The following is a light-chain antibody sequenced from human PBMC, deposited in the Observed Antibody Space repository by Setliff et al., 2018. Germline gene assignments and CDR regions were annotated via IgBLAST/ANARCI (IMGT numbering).Light chain of an antibody. Sequence: QSVLTQPPSVSGAPGQRVTISCTGSSSNLGAGFSVXXXXXXXGXAPKXLIXXXNNRPSGVPDRFSGSKSGTSASLAIAGLQAEDEADYYCQSYGGSVDFYVFGTGTKGTV. J-gene: IGLJ1*01. CDR1: SSNLGAGFS. CDR3: QSYGGSVDFYV. V-gene: IGLV1-40*01. CDR2: XXN.